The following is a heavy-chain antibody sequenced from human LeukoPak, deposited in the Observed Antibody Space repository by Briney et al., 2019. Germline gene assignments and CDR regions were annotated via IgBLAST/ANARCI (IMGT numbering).Heavy chain of an antibody. Sequence: GGSLRLSCAASGFTFSSYAMSWVRQAPGKGLGWVSAISGSGGSTYYADSVKGRFTISRDNSKNTLYLQMNSLRAEDTAVYYCAKDRYYDFWSGTGMDVWGQGTTVTVPS. V-gene: IGHV3-23*01. J-gene: IGHJ6*02. D-gene: IGHD3-3*01. CDR2: ISGSGGST. CDR1: GFTFSSYA. CDR3: AKDRYYDFWSGTGMDV.